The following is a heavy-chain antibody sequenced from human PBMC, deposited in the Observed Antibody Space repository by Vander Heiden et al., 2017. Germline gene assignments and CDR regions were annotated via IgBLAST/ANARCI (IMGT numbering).Heavy chain of an antibody. J-gene: IGHJ4*02. V-gene: IGHV3-7*01. CDR3: ARDGGLDY. CDR1: GFTFSSYW. D-gene: IGHD3-3*01. Sequence: EVQLVESGGGLVQPGGSLRLSCAASGFTFSSYWMSWVRQAPGKGLEWVANIKQEGREKDYVDSVKGRFTISRENAKNSMYMKMKSLRAEDTAVDYCARDGGLDYWGQGTLVTVSS. CDR2: IKQEGREK.